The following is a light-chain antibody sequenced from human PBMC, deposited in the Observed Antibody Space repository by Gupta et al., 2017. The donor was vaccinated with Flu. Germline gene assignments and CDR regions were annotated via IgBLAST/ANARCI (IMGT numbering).Light chain of an antibody. J-gene: IGKJ4*01. Sequence: PATLSVSPGERATLSCRASQSVTSNLAWYQQKPGQAPRLLIYGASTRATGFPARFSGSGYGTEFSLTISSLQSEDFAVYYCQQYNSWPLTFGGGTKVEIK. V-gene: IGKV3-15*01. CDR1: QSVTSN. CDR2: GAS. CDR3: QQYNSWPLT.